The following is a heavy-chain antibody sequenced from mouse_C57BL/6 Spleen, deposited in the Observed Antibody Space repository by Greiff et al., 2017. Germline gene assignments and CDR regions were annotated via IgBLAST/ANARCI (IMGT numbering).Heavy chain of an antibody. CDR1: GYTFTSYW. J-gene: IGHJ1*03. V-gene: IGHV1-64*01. CDR3: ARLPLHYYGSSYWYFDV. Sequence: QVQLQQSGAELVKPGASVKLSCKASGYTFTSYWMHWVKQRPGQGLEWIGMIHPNSGNTNYNEKLKSKATRTVDKSSSTAYMQLSSLTSEDSAVYYCARLPLHYYGSSYWYFDVWGTGTTVTVSS. CDR2: IHPNSGNT. D-gene: IGHD1-1*01.